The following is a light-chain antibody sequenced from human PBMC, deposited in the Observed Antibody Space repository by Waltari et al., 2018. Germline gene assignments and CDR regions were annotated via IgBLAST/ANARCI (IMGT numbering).Light chain of an antibody. CDR3: QKYVNLPAT. V-gene: IGKV3-20*01. J-gene: IGKJ1*01. CDR1: QSVSRS. Sequence: EIVLTQSPGTLPLSPGEGATLSCRASQSVSRSLAWYQQKPGQAPRLLIYDASSRATGIPDRFSGSGSGTDFSLTISRLEPEDFAVYYCQKYVNLPATFGQGTKVEIK. CDR2: DAS.